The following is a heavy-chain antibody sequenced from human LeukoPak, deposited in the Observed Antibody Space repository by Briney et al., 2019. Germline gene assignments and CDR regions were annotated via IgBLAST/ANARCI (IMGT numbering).Heavy chain of an antibody. CDR3: ARQDYGDYPPGY. J-gene: IGHJ4*02. CDR1: GGSVSGYF. CDR2: IDYSGTS. Sequence: SETLSLTCTVSGGSVSGYFWNWIRRPPGKGLEWIGYIDYSGTSNYNPSLQSRVTISVGTSKNQVSLKLSSVTAADTAVYYCARQDYGDYPPGYWGQGTLVTVSS. V-gene: IGHV4-59*02. D-gene: IGHD4-17*01.